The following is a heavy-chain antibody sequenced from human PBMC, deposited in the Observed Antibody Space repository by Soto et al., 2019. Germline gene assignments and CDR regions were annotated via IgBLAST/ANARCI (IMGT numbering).Heavy chain of an antibody. CDR3: ARDSFRGYCSGGSCPSGSAFDI. D-gene: IGHD2-15*01. J-gene: IGHJ3*02. CDR2: ISAYNGNT. V-gene: IGHV1-18*01. Sequence: ASVKVSCKASGYTFTSYGISWVRQAPGQGLEWMGWISAYNGNTNYAQKLQGRVTMTTDTSTSTAYMELRSLRSDDTAVYYCARDSFRGYCSGGSCPSGSAFDIWGQGTMVTVSS. CDR1: GYTFTSYG.